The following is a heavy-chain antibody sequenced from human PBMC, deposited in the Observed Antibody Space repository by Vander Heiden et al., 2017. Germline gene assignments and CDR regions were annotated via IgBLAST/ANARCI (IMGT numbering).Heavy chain of an antibody. Sequence: QVQLVESGGGVVQSGRSLRLSCAASGFSFSSYGMHWVRQAPGKGLEWVAVIWYDGRNKNYADSVKGRFTISRDNSKNTLFLQMNSLRVEDTAVYYCARDPLTSVYHYGMDVWGQGTTVTVSS. CDR1: GFSFSSYG. V-gene: IGHV3-33*01. J-gene: IGHJ6*02. D-gene: IGHD4-17*01. CDR3: ARDPLTSVYHYGMDV. CDR2: IWYDGRNK.